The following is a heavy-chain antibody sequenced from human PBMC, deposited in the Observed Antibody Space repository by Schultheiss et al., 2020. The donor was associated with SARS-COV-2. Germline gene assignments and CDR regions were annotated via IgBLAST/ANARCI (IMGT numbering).Heavy chain of an antibody. CDR2: INPNSGGT. J-gene: IGHJ6*02. V-gene: IGHV1-2*02. D-gene: IGHD6-19*01. Sequence: ASVKVSCKASGYTFTSYGISWVRQAPGQGLEWMGWINPNSGGTNYAQKFQGRVTMTRDTSISTAYMELSRLRSDDTAVYYCAREPGIAVAGAYYYYGMDVWGQGTTVTVSS. CDR3: AREPGIAVAGAYYYYGMDV. CDR1: GYTFTSYG.